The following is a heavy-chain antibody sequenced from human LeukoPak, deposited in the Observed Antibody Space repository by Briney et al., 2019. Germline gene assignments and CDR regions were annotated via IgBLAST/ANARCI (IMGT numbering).Heavy chain of an antibody. V-gene: IGHV1-8*01. CDR2: MNPNSGNT. CDR1: GYTLTSYD. J-gene: IGHJ5*02. CDR3: VRLQLWSFNWFDP. Sequence: ASVKVSCKASGYTLTSYDINWVRQATGQGLEWMGWMNPNSGNTGYAQKFQGRVTMTRNTSISTAYMELSSLRSEDTAVYYCVRLQLWSFNWFDPWGQGTLVTVSS. D-gene: IGHD5-18*01.